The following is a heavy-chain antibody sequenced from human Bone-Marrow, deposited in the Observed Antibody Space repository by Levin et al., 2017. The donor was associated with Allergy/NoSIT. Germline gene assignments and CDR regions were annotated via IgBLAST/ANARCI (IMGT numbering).Heavy chain of an antibody. V-gene: IGHV3-7*04. J-gene: IGHJ4*02. D-gene: IGHD3-10*01. CDR2: IKQDGSDK. CDR1: GFTFSSYW. Sequence: PGGSLRLSCGASGFTFSSYWMSWIRQAPGKGLEWVANIKQDGSDKFYVDSVKGRFTISRDNAKDTLYLQMNSLRLEDTAVYYCARGMRYYGSGPDYWGQGTLVTVSS. CDR3: ARGMRYYGSGPDY.